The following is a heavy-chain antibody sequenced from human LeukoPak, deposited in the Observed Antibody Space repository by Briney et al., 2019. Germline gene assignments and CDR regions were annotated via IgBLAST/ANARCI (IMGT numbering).Heavy chain of an antibody. D-gene: IGHD3-9*01. CDR2: INQDGSEK. J-gene: IGHJ3*02. V-gene: IGHV3-7*01. CDR1: GFTFSSYW. CDR3: ARDRRDSGVLRYFDWLQNDAFDI. Sequence: GGSLRLSCAASGFTFSSYWMSWVRQAPGKGLEWVANINQDGSEKYYVDSVKGRFTISRDNAKNSLYLQMNSLRAEDTAVYYCARDRRDSGVLRYFDWLQNDAFDIWGQGTMVTVSS.